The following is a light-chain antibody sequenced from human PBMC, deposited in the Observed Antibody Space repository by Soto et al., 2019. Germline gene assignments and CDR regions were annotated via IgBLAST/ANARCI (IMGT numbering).Light chain of an antibody. CDR1: SGHSSYA. CDR3: QTWGTGIRV. Sequence: QLVLTQSPSASASLGASVKLTCTLSSGHSSYAIAWHQQQPEKGPRFLMKLNSGGSHNKGDGIRDRFSGSSSGAERYLTISSLQSEDEADYYCQTWGTGIRVFGTGTKVTVL. V-gene: IGLV4-69*01. CDR2: LNSGGSH. J-gene: IGLJ1*01.